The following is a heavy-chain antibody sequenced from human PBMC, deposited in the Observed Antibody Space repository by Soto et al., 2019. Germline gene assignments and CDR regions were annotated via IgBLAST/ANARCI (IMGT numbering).Heavy chain of an antibody. Sequence: SETLSLTCTVSGGSISSYYWSWIRQPPGKGLEWIGYIYYSGSTNYNPSLKSRVTISVDTSKNQFSLKLSSVTAADPAVYYCARVVRGIAARSFDYWGQGTLVTVSS. D-gene: IGHD6-13*01. V-gene: IGHV4-59*01. CDR3: ARVVRGIAARSFDY. CDR2: IYYSGST. J-gene: IGHJ4*02. CDR1: GGSISSYY.